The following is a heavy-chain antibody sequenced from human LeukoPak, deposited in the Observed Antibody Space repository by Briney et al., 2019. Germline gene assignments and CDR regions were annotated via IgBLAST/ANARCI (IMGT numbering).Heavy chain of an antibody. D-gene: IGHD2-21*01. J-gene: IGHJ3*02. Sequence: GASVKVSRKASGGTFSSYAISWVRQAPGQGLEWMGWISAYNGNTNYAQKLQGRVTMTTDTSTSTAYMELRSLRSDDTAVYYCAIQCGGDCYYDAFDIWGQGTMVTVSS. CDR3: AIQCGGDCYYDAFDI. CDR1: GGTFSSYA. CDR2: ISAYNGNT. V-gene: IGHV1-18*01.